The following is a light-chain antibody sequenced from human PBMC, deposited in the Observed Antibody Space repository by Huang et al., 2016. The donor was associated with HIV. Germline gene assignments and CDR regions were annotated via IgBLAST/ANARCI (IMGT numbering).Light chain of an antibody. CDR3: QQRSNWPPVFT. CDR2: DAS. V-gene: IGKV3-11*01. J-gene: IGKJ3*01. Sequence: EIVLTQSPATLSLSPGARATLPCRASQSVSSYLAWYQQKPGQAPRLLISDASNRATGIPARFSGSGSGTDFTLTISSLEPEDFAVYYCQQRSNWPPVFTFGPGTKVDIK. CDR1: QSVSSY.